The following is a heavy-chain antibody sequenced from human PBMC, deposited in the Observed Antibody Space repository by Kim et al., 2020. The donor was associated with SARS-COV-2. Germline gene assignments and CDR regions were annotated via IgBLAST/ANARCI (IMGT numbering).Heavy chain of an antibody. J-gene: IGHJ6*02. V-gene: IGHV3-11*01. CDR3: ARVRGAAGPFYYYYYGMDV. CDR1: GFTFSDYY. Sequence: GGSLRLSCAASGFTFSDYYMSWIRQAPGKGLEWVSYISSSGSTIYYADSVKGRFTISRDNAKNSLYPQMNSLRAEDTAVYYCARVRGAAGPFYYYYYGMDVWGQGTTVTVSS. CDR2: ISSSGSTI. D-gene: IGHD6-13*01.